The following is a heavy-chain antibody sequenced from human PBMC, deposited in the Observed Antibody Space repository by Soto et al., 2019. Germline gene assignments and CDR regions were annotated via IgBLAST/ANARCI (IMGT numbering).Heavy chain of an antibody. CDR1: GCSISSYY. J-gene: IGHJ6*02. CDR3: ARGGYYYYYGMDV. Sequence: SETLSLTCTVSGCSISSYYWSWIRQPPGKGLEWIGYIYYSGSTNYNPSLKSRVTISVDTSKNQFSLKLSSVTAADTAVYYCARGGYYYYYGMDVWGQGTTVTVS. CDR2: IYYSGST. V-gene: IGHV4-59*01.